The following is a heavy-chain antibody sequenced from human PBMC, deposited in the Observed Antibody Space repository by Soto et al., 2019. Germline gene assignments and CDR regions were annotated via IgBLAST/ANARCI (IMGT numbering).Heavy chain of an antibody. D-gene: IGHD6-13*01. CDR1: GGSISEKY. J-gene: IGHJ5*02. CDR2: IFANGHT. CDR3: GASRAASGLNWLDP. Sequence: SETLSLTCIVSGGSISEKYWNWVRQPPGKGLEWIGLIFANGHTDYNPSLKSRVTMSVDATKNQFSLRLTSMTAADTAVYYCGASRAASGLNWLDPWGRGTLVTVSS. V-gene: IGHV4-4*07.